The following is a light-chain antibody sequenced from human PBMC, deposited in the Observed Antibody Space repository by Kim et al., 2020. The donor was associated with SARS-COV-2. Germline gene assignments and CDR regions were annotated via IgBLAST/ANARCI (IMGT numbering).Light chain of an antibody. J-gene: IGKJ1*01. V-gene: IGKV1-5*03. CDR1: QNIHIW. Sequence: GDRVTISCRARQNIHIWLAWFQQKPGKAPRVLMYKASTLESGVPSRFSGSGSGTEFTLTINSLQPDDSATYYCQQYDVHPETFGQGTKV. CDR2: KAS. CDR3: QQYDVHPET.